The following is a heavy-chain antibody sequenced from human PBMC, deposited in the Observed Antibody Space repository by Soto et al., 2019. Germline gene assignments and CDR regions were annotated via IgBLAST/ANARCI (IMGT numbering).Heavy chain of an antibody. CDR3: ARDLGVDYDFWSGYYTGYGMDV. V-gene: IGHV4-31*03. J-gene: IGHJ6*02. Sequence: PSETLSLTCTVSGGSISSGGYYWSWIRQHPGKGLEWIGYIYYSGSTYYNPSLKSRVTISVDTSKNQFSLKLSSVTAADTAVYYCARDLGVDYDFWSGYYTGYGMDVWGQGTTVTVSS. CDR2: IYYSGST. CDR1: GGSISSGGYY. D-gene: IGHD3-3*01.